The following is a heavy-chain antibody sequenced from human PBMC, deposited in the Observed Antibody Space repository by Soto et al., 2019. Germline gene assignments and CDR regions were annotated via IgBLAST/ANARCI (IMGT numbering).Heavy chain of an antibody. CDR2: ICRDGSGT. CDR1: GFTFSTYC. J-gene: IGHJ4*02. V-gene: IGHV3-74*01. CDR3: VRGTSAWRGMDY. Sequence: GGSLRLSCAVSGFTFSTYCMHWVRQAPETGLVWVSRICRDGSGTDYADSVKGRFTISRDDAKNSLYLQMNSLRVEDTAIYYCVRGTSAWRGMDYWGQGTLVTVSS. D-gene: IGHD6-19*01.